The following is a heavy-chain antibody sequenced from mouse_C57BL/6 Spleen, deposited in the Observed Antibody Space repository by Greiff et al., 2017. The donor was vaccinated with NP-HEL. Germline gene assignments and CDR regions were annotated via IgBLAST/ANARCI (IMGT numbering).Heavy chain of an antibody. CDR2: INHSRWEK. D-gene: IGHD1-1*01. V-gene: IGHV1-4*01. CDR3: ARGGDYSWFAY. Sequence: QVQLQQSGAELARPGASVKMSCKASGYTFTSYTMHWVKQRPGQGLEWIGYINHSRWEKKYKQKFKDKATLTADKSSSTAYMQLSSLTSEDSAVYYCARGGDYSWFAYWGQGTLLTVSA. J-gene: IGHJ3*01. CDR1: GYTFTSYT.